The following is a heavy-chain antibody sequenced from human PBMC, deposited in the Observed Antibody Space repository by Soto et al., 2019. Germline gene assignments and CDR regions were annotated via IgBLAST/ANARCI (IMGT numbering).Heavy chain of an antibody. CDR2: IYHSGST. CDR1: GGSISSGGYS. CDR3: ASPRGGPVPLDY. D-gene: IGHD3-16*01. J-gene: IGHJ4*02. V-gene: IGHV4-30-2*01. Sequence: QLQLQESGSGLVKPSQTLSLTCAVSGGSISSGGYSWSWIRQPPGKGLEWIGYIYHSGSTYYNPSLKRRVTRSVDRPKNQFSLKLSSVTAADTAVYYCASPRGGPVPLDYWGQGTLVTVSS.